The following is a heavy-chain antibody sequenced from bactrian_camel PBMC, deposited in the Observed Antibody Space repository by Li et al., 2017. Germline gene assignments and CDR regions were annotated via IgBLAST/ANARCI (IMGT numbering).Heavy chain of an antibody. D-gene: IGHD5*01. J-gene: IGHJ3*01. CDR2: IDSDGTT. Sequence: VQLVESGGGSVQTGGSLRLTCAASGFRHSTYCLGWYRQTPGKERTKVASIDSDGTTTYADSMKGRFTISLDNAKTTVYLQMNDLKPEDTAVYYCAADSIRPACGWYPVSPLDAWGQGTQVTVS. CDR1: GFRHSTYC. V-gene: IGHV3S53*01. CDR3: AADSIRPACGWYPVSPLDA.